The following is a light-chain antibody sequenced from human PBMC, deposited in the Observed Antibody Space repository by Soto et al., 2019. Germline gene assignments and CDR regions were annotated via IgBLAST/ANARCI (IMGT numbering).Light chain of an antibody. CDR1: PRITTY. CDR2: TSG. V-gene: IGKV1-39*01. Sequence: IPMTQSPSSLSASLGDRVTITCRASPRITTYLNWYQQKPGNGPKLLITTSGTLQRGVPSRFSGSGSGTDFTLTITSLQREDFATYFCQQTYSTPYTFGQGTKLEIK. J-gene: IGKJ2*01. CDR3: QQTYSTPYT.